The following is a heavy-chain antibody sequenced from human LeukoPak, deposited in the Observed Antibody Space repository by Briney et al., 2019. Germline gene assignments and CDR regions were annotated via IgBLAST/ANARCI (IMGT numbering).Heavy chain of an antibody. Sequence: GRSLRLSCAASGFTFSSYSMNWVRQAPGKGLEWVSSISSSSSYIYYADSVKGRFTISRDSSKNTVYLQMNSLRDEDTAVYYCARARPWDSSRSYYFGMDVWGHGTTVTVSS. CDR2: ISSSSSYI. CDR1: GFTFSSYS. D-gene: IGHD3-22*01. CDR3: ARARPWDSSRSYYFGMDV. V-gene: IGHV3-21*04. J-gene: IGHJ6*02.